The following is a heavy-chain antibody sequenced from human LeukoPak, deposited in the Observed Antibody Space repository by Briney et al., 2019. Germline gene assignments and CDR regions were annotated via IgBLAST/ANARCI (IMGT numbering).Heavy chain of an antibody. J-gene: IGHJ6*03. CDR1: GYTSTSYG. CDR2: ISAYNGNT. Sequence: ASVKVSCKASGYTSTSYGISWVRQAPGQGLEWMGWISAYNGNTNYAQKLQGRVTMTTDTSTSTAYMELRSLRSDDTAVYYCARSGSGSYFRYYYMDVWGKGTTVTVSS. CDR3: ARSGSGSYFRYYYMDV. D-gene: IGHD1-26*01. V-gene: IGHV1-18*01.